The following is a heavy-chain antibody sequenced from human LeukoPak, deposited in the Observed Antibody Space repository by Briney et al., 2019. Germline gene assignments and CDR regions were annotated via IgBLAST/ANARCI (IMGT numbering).Heavy chain of an antibody. CDR3: ARGSPGGMYNWNDGTDAFDI. CDR1: GGSISSGSYY. D-gene: IGHD1-20*01. V-gene: IGHV4-61*02. Sequence: SETLSLTCTVSGGSISSGSYYWSWIRQPAGKGLEWIGRIYTSGSTNYNPSLKSRVTISVDTSKNQFSLKLSSVTAADTAVYYCARGSPGGMYNWNDGTDAFDIWGQGTMVTVSS. J-gene: IGHJ3*02. CDR2: IYTSGST.